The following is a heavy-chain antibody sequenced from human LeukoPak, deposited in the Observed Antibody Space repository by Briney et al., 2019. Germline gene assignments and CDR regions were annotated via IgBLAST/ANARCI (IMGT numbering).Heavy chain of an antibody. CDR3: ARRDLGYCSSTSCLAAFDI. V-gene: IGHV1-69*13. D-gene: IGHD2-2*01. CDR2: IIPIFGTA. J-gene: IGHJ3*02. Sequence: SVKVSCKASGGTFSSYAISWVRQAPGQGLEWMGGIIPIFGTANYAQKFQGRVTITADESTSTAYMELSSLRSEDTAVYYCARRDLGYCSSTSCLAAFDIWGQGAMVTVSS. CDR1: GGTFSSYA.